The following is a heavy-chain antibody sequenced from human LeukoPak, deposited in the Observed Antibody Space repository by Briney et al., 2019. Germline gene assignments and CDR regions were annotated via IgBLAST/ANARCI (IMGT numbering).Heavy chain of an antibody. Sequence: SETLSLTCTVSGGSISSYYWSWIRQPPGKGLEWIGYIYYSGSTNYNPSLKSRVTISVDTSKNQFSLRLSSVTAADTAVYYCARDSYDILTGLNWFDPWGQGTLVTVSS. V-gene: IGHV4-59*01. CDR1: GGSISSYY. CDR3: ARDSYDILTGLNWFDP. CDR2: IYYSGST. J-gene: IGHJ5*02. D-gene: IGHD3-9*01.